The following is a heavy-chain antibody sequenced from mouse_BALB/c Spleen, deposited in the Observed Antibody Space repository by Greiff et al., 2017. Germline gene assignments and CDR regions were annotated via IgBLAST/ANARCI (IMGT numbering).Heavy chain of an antibody. Sequence: VQLQQSGAELVKPGASVKLSCTASGFNIKDPYMHWVKQSPEQGLEWIGRIDPTNGNTKYDPKFQGKSTITADTASNTAYLQISSLTSEDTAVYYCARVSVIRLHWYFDVWGAGTTVTVSA. CDR2: IDPTNGNT. CDR1: GFNIKDPY. J-gene: IGHJ1*01. D-gene: IGHD1-2*01. CDR3: ARVSVIRLHWYFDV. V-gene: IGHV14-3*02.